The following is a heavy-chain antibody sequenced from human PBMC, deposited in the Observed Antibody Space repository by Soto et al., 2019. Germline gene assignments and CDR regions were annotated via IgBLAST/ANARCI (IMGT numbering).Heavy chain of an antibody. Sequence: ASVKVSCKASGYTFTSYAMHWVRQAPGQRLEWMGWINAGNGNTKYSQKFQGRVTITRDTSASTAYMELSSLRSEDTAVYYCARDWEGSSIVAAYIYYYYGMDVWGQGTTVTVSS. J-gene: IGHJ6*02. CDR3: ARDWEGSSIVAAYIYYYYGMDV. CDR1: GYTFTSYA. D-gene: IGHD6-13*01. V-gene: IGHV1-3*01. CDR2: INAGNGNT.